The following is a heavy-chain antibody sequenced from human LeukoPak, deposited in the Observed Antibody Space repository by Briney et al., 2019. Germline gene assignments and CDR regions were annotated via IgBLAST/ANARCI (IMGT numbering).Heavy chain of an antibody. V-gene: IGHV3-23*01. CDR2: IRSGGISK. D-gene: IGHD3-22*01. Sequence: GGSLRPSCAASGFTFSAYAMTWVRQGPGKGLEWVANIRSGGISKNYADSVRGRFTISRDDSTSTLYLEMNSLRAEDTAVYYCAKTYYDSGCLIDYWGQGTLVTVSA. CDR3: AKTYYDSGCLIDY. CDR1: GFTFSAYA. J-gene: IGHJ4*02.